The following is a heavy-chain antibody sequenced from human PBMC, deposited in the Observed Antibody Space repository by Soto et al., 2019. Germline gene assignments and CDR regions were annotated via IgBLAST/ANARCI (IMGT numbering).Heavy chain of an antibody. V-gene: IGHV2-5*02. CDR2: IYWDEDK. CDR3: AGWNDESGLDV. J-gene: IGHJ6*02. CDR1: GFSLNTNGVG. Sequence: QITLKESGPTLVRHTQTLTLTCAVYGFSLNTNGVGVGWIRQPPGKALEWLAFIYWDEDKRYSQSLNTRLTVTTDTSKFEVVLTLTNLDPLDPGTYYGAGWNDESGLDVWGQGTTVPVSS. D-gene: IGHD1-1*01.